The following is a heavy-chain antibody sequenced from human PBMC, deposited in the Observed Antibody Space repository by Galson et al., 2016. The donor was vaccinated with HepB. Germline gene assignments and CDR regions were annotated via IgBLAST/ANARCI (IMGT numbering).Heavy chain of an antibody. Sequence: SETLSLTCAVSGGSISSGDFFWDWIRQSPGKGLEWIGSVYYAGRTYYKSSLKSRLTISVDTSRNQFSLTLRSVTAADTAVYYCARHTRFPGDIELGDSWGQGTWVTVSS. CDR3: ARHTRFPGDIELGDS. CDR2: VYYAGRT. J-gene: IGHJ4*02. D-gene: IGHD2-15*01. CDR1: GGSISSGDFF. V-gene: IGHV4-39*01.